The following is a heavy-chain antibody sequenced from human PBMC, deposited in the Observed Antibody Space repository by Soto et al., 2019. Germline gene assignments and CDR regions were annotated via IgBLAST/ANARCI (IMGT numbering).Heavy chain of an antibody. J-gene: IGHJ4*02. CDR2: IHYGGST. CDR3: ARDVGAGDNGGLFDS. V-gene: IGHV4-30-4*01. D-gene: IGHD2-15*01. CDR1: GDSLASGDFY. Sequence: PSETLSLTCRVSGDSLASGDFYWNWIRQAPGKGLEWIGYIHYGGSTSYNPSVVSRASISLDMSLNQFSLRLNSLTAADTAVYFCARDVGAGDNGGLFDSWGQGLLVTVSS.